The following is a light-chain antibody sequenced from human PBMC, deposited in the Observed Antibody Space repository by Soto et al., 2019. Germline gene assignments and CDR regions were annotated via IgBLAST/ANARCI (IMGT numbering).Light chain of an antibody. J-gene: IGKJ1*01. CDR1: QGISTE. CDR2: AAS. Sequence: AIQMTQSPSSLSASVGDRVTIACRASQGISTELGWYQQKPGEAPKLLIYAASTLQSGVPSRFSGSGSGTDFTLTISSLQPEDFGTYYCLQDYDYPRTFGQGTKVEMK. V-gene: IGKV1-6*01. CDR3: LQDYDYPRT.